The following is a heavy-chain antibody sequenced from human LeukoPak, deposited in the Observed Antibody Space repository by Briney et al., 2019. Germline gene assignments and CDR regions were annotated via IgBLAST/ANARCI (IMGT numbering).Heavy chain of an antibody. CDR1: GGSISSYY. CDR2: IYTSGNT. V-gene: IGHV4-4*07. D-gene: IGHD3-3*01. J-gene: IGHJ5*02. CDR3: ARDPYVFWSGYSLGGGFDP. Sequence: SETLSLTCTVSGGSISSYYWSWIQQPAGKGLEWIGRIYTSGNTNYNPSLKSRVTMSVDTSKNQFSLKLSSVTAADTAVYHCARDPYVFWSGYSLGGGFDPGGQGPLVPVSS.